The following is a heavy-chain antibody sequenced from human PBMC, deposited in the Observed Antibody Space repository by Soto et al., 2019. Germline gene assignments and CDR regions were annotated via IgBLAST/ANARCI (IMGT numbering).Heavy chain of an antibody. D-gene: IGHD6-19*01. J-gene: IGHJ4*02. CDR2: ISGSGGST. CDR1: GFTFRSYA. CDR3: AKESSSGWYRRDYFGY. Sequence: LRRSCAASGFTFRSYAMGWVRQAPGKGLEWVSAISGSGGSTYYADSVKGRFTISRYNSKNTLYLQMNSLRAEDTAVYYCAKESSSGWYRRDYFGYWGQGTRVTVAS. V-gene: IGHV3-23*01.